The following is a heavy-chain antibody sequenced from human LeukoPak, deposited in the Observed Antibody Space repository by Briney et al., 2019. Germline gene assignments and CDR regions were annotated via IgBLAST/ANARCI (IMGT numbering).Heavy chain of an antibody. CDR2: IYYSGST. D-gene: IGHD5-18*01. V-gene: IGHV4-39*07. J-gene: IGHJ5*02. Sequence: SETLSLTCTVSGGSISSYYWGWIRQPPGKGLEWIGSIYYSGSTYYNPSLKSRVTISVDTSKNQFSLKLSSVTAADTAVYYCARDIVRITAMGFNWFDPWGQGTLVTVSS. CDR3: ARDIVRITAMGFNWFDP. CDR1: GGSISSYY.